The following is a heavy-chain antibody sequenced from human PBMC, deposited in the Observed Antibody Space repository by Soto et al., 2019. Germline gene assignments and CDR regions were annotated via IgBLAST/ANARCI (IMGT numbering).Heavy chain of an antibody. D-gene: IGHD4-17*01. CDR2: IWYDGSNK. V-gene: IGHV3-33*01. Sequence: GGSLRLSCAASGFTFSSYGMHWVRQAPGKGLEWVAVIWYDGSNKYYADSVKGRFTISRDNSKNTLYLQMNSLRAEDTAVYYCARDGLLEDGYGDYSRPIKRYYYYYYMDVWGKGTTVTVSS. J-gene: IGHJ6*03. CDR3: ARDGLLEDGYGDYSRPIKRYYYYYYMDV. CDR1: GFTFSSYG.